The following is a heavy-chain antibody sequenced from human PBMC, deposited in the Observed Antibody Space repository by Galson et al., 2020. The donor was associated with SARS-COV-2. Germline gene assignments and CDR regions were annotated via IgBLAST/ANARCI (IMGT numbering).Heavy chain of an antibody. D-gene: IGHD5-12*01. V-gene: IGHV3-13*01. CDR3: ARGGGWVASYGMDV. Sequence: GESLKISCAASGFTFSSYDMHWVRQAPGKGLEWVSIIGAAGDTYYPDSVKGRFTISRENAKNSLYLQMNSLRAGDTAVYYCARGGGWVASYGMDVWGQGTTVTVSS. CDR1: GFTFSSYD. CDR2: IGAAGDT. J-gene: IGHJ6*02.